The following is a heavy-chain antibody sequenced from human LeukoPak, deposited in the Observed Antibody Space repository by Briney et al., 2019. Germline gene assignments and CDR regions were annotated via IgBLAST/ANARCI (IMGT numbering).Heavy chain of an antibody. CDR1: GDSVSSNSAA. CDR2: TYYRSKWYN. J-gene: IGHJ3*02. D-gene: IGHD1-26*01. Sequence: SQTLSLTCAISGDSVSSNSAAGNWIRQSPSRGLEWLGRTYYRSKWYNDYAVSVKSRITINPDTSKNQFSLQLNSVTPEDTAVYYCARDTPTNPTQISGSYTHFSYDAFDIWGQGTMVTVSS. CDR3: ARDTPTNPTQISGSYTHFSYDAFDI. V-gene: IGHV6-1*01.